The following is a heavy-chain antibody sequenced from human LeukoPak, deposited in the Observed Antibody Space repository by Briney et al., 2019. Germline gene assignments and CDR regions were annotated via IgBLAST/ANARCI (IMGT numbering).Heavy chain of an antibody. Sequence: GGSLRLSCAASGLTFSNYAMTWVRQAPGKGLEWVSGISGGGDNTYYADFVKGRLTISRDNSQNTVYLQLNSLRAEDTAVYYCAREVVISPDYYYYGMDLWRQGPTVTVSS. CDR1: GLTFSNYA. CDR2: ISGGGDNT. CDR3: AREVVISPDYYYYGMDL. D-gene: IGHD3-9*01. V-gene: IGHV3-23*01. J-gene: IGHJ6*02.